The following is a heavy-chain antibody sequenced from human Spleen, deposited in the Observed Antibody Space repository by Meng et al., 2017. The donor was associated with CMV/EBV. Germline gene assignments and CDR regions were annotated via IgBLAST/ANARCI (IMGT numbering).Heavy chain of an antibody. CDR2: ISSYNGNT. CDR3: ARDYVIRGVYSGY. D-gene: IGHD1-26*01. J-gene: IGHJ4*02. V-gene: IGHV1-18*01. CDR1: GYTFSSFG. Sequence: ASVKVSCKASGYTFSSFGFSWVRQAPGQGPEWMGWISSYNGNTNYAKKFQGRVTLTTDTYTSTAYMELRSMTSDETAVYYCARDYVIRGVYSGYWGQGTLVTVSS.